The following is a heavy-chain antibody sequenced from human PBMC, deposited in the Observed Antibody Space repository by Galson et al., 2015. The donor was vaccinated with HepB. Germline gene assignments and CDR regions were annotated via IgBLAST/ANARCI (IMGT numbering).Heavy chain of an antibody. J-gene: IGHJ5*02. D-gene: IGHD3-3*01. CDR3: ARDTYYDFWSGSGRGSWFDP. CDR1: GYTFTSYG. CDR2: ISAYNGNT. Sequence: SVKVSCKASGYTFTSYGISWVRQAPGQGLEWMGWISAYNGNTNYAQKLQGRVTMTTDTSTSTAYMELRSLRSDDTAVYYCARDTYYDFWSGSGRGSWFDPWGQGTLVTVSS. V-gene: IGHV1-18*04.